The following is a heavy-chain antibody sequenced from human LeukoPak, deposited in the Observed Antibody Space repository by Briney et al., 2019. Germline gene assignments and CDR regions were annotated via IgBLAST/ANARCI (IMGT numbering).Heavy chain of an antibody. Sequence: GGSLRLSCAASGFTFSNYIMTWVRQAPGKGLEWVSGITGSGSGADYADSVKGRFTISRDNSQNTVHLQMNSLRAEDTAVYYCVGGWELNLFDYWGQGTLVTVSS. CDR3: VGGWELNLFDY. CDR2: ITGSGSGA. D-gene: IGHD1-26*01. J-gene: IGHJ4*02. V-gene: IGHV3-23*01. CDR1: GFTFSNYI.